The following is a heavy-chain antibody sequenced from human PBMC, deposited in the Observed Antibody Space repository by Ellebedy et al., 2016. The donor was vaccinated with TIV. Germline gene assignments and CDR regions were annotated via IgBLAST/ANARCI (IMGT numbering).Heavy chain of an antibody. D-gene: IGHD3-22*01. CDR2: ISDSGAAT. V-gene: IGHV3-23*01. J-gene: IGHJ4*02. CDR3: AKVHSRDFDY. Sequence: GESLKISCAASGFTLSSYWMSWVRLAPGKGLEWVPVISDSGAATYYGDSVKGRFTISRDNSKNTLFLQMNSLRVEDTAVYYCAKVHSRDFDYWGQGTLVTVSS. CDR1: GFTLSSYW.